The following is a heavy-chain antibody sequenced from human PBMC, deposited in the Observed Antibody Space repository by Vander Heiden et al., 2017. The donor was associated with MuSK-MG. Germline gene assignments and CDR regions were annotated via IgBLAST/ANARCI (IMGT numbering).Heavy chain of an antibody. CDR3: ARDKMVRGIKLYYGMDV. J-gene: IGHJ6*02. V-gene: IGHV4-31*03. Sequence: QVVLEESGPGLVKPSQTLSLTCTVYGGSISSGGYSWSWIRQLPGKGLEWIGFIYHSGSTYYNPSLKSRLILSVDTSKNQFSLNLSSVTAADTAVYYCARDKMVRGIKLYYGMDVWGQGTTVTVSS. D-gene: IGHD3-10*01. CDR2: IYHSGST. CDR1: GGSISSGGYS.